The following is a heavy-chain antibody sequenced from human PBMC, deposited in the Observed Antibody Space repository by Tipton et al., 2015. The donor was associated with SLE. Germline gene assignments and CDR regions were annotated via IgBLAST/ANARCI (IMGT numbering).Heavy chain of an antibody. CDR2: IYYSGTT. V-gene: IGHV4-59*01. CDR1: GGSISSYY. D-gene: IGHD2-2*02. Sequence: PGLVKPSETLSLTCTVSGGSISSYYWSWIRQPPGKGLEWIGYIYYSGTTYYSPSLESRVTISLDTSKNQFSLKLSSVTGADTAVYYCAREAAISPVDAFDIWGQGTMVSVSS. J-gene: IGHJ3*02. CDR3: AREAAISPVDAFDI.